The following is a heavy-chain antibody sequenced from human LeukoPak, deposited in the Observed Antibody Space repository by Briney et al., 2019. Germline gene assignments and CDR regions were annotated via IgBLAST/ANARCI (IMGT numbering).Heavy chain of an antibody. V-gene: IGHV5-51*01. D-gene: IGHD5-24*01. CDR3: ARKRGYNFDY. J-gene: IGHJ4*02. CDR1: GYRFNNYW. CDR2: IYPGASDT. Sequence: GESLKIYRKGSGYRFNNYWIGWVRQMPGKGLEWMRIIYPGASDTRYSPSFQGQVTISADKSISTAYLQWSSLKASDTAMYYCARKRGYNFDYWGQGTLVTVSS.